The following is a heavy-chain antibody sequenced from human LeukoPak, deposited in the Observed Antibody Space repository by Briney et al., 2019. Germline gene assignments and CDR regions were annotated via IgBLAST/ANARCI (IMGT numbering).Heavy chain of an antibody. CDR2: ISYDGSNK. CDR1: GFTFSSYA. V-gene: IGHV3-30-3*01. D-gene: IGHD3-22*01. CDR3: AKSGPGEYYDSSGPAEGDDAFDI. Sequence: GGSLRLSCAASGFTFSSYALHWVRQAPGKGLEWVAVISYDGSNKYYADSVKGRFTISRDNSKNTLYLQMNSLRAEDTAVYYCAKSGPGEYYDSSGPAEGDDAFDIWGQGTMVTVSS. J-gene: IGHJ3*02.